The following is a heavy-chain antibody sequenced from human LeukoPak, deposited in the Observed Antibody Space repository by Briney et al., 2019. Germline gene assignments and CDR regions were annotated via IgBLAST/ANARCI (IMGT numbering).Heavy chain of an antibody. CDR2: MNPNSGNT. Sequence: VASVKVSCKASGYTFTSYDINWVRQATGQGLEWMGWMNPNSGNTGYAQKFQGRVTITRNTSISTAYMELSSLRSEDTAVYYCARAMGYYYYMDVWGKGTTVTVSS. V-gene: IGHV1-8*03. CDR3: ARAMGYYYYMDV. D-gene: IGHD3-10*01. J-gene: IGHJ6*03. CDR1: GYTFTSYD.